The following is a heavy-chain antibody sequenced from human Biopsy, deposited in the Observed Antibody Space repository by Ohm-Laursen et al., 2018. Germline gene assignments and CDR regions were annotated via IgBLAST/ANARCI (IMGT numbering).Heavy chain of an antibody. CDR2: IVPILGHL. CDR3: AADADGYYTEFDY. D-gene: IGHD3-3*01. J-gene: IGHJ4*02. Sequence: GATVKISCNASGGPSGNYAFSWVRQAPGQGLEWVGRIVPILGHLNYAQRFQGRVSITADKSTTYVYMELSRLTSGDTAVYYCAADADGYYTEFDYWGPGTLVTVSS. V-gene: IGHV1-69*04. CDR1: GGPSGNYA.